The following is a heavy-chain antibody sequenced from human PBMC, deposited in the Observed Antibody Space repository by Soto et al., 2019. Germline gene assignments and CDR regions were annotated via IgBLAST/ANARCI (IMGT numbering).Heavy chain of an antibody. V-gene: IGHV3-23*01. Sequence: GGSLRLSCAAFGFTFSSYAMSWVRQAPGKGLEWVSAISGSGGSTYYADSVKGRFTISRDNSKNTLYLQMNSLRAEDTAVYYCATRKCQLVPALGWCMPYWFAPWGQGTLVTVSS. D-gene: IGHD2-8*01. CDR1: GFTFSSYA. J-gene: IGHJ5*02. CDR3: ATRKCQLVPALGWCMPYWFAP. CDR2: ISGSGGST.